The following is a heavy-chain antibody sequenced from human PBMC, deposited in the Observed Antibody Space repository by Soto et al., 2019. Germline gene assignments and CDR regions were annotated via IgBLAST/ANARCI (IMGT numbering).Heavy chain of an antibody. V-gene: IGHV1-69*01. J-gene: IGHJ6*02. Sequence: QVQLVQSGAEVKKPGSSVKVSCKASGGTFSSYAISWLRQAPGQGLEWMGGIIPILGTANDAQKFQGRVTMTADESTITACMELSSLRSEDTAVYYCAEERYDYSNSPRYYYYGMDVWGQGTTVTVSS. CDR1: GGTFSSYA. CDR3: AEERYDYSNSPRYYYYGMDV. D-gene: IGHD4-4*01. CDR2: IIPILGTA.